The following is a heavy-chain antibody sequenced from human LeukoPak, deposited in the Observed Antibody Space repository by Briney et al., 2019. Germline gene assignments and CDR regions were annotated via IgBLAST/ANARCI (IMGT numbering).Heavy chain of an antibody. J-gene: IGHJ4*02. D-gene: IGHD5-18*01. V-gene: IGHV1-69*05. CDR1: GGTFSSYA. Sequence: ASVKVSCKASGGTFSSYAISWVRQAPGQGLEWMGGIIPIFGTANYAQKFQGRVTITTDESTSTAYMGLSSLRSEDTAVYYCWVQLWGITYFDYWGQGTLVTVSS. CDR3: WVQLWGITYFDY. CDR2: IIPIFGTA.